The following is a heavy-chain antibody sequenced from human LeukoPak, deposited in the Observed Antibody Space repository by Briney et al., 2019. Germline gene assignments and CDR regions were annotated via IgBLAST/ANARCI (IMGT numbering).Heavy chain of an antibody. Sequence: GGSLRLSCAASGFTFTDYYMSWIRQAPGKGLEWVSAISGSGGSTYYADSVKGRFTISRVNSKNTLYLQMNSLRAEDTAVYYCAKSWSSYYDSSGRVGDYWGQGTLVTVSS. CDR3: AKSWSSYYDSSGRVGDY. V-gene: IGHV3-23*01. J-gene: IGHJ4*02. CDR2: ISGSGGST. D-gene: IGHD3-22*01. CDR1: GFTFTDYY.